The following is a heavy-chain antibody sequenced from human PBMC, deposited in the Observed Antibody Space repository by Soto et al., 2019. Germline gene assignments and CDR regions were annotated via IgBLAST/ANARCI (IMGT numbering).Heavy chain of an antibody. D-gene: IGHD1-26*01. CDR1: GFTFSDYG. CDR3: GRDNKWEFTHEIDC. J-gene: IGHJ4*02. Sequence: EGSLRLSCAASGFTFSDYGMTWVRQVPGKGLEWVSGISSSGSRTYYADSVKGRFTISRDNSKNTLFVQMDNLRADDTAVYYCGRDNKWEFTHEIDCLGQGTLVTVSS. V-gene: IGHV3-23*01. CDR2: ISSSGSRT.